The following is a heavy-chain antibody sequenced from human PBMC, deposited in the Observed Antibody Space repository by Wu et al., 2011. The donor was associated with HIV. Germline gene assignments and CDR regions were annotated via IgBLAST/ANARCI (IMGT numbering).Heavy chain of an antibody. CDR3: ASRIVVVPAAMGWYYYYGMDV. D-gene: IGHD2-2*01. V-gene: IGHV1-69*14. Sequence: QVQLVQSGAEVKKPGSSVKVSCKASGGTFNSYGISWVRQAPGQGLEWMGGIIPMFGTAKYAQKFQGRVTITADKSTSTAYMELSSLRSEDTAVYYCASRIVVVPAAMGWYYYYGMDVWGQGTTVTVSS. CDR2: IIPMFGTA. CDR1: GGTFNSYG. J-gene: IGHJ6*02.